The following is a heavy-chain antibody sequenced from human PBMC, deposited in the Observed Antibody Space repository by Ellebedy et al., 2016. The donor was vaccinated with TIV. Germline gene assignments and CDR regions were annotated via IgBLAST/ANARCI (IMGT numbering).Heavy chain of an antibody. CDR2: ISTSSSAK. Sequence: GGSLRLSCAASGFTFSDYNMNRVRQAPGKGPEWVSYISTSSSAKNYADSVKGRFTISRDNAQNSLFLQMNSLRDEDTAVYYCARGITNIASWGYWGQGTLVTVSS. J-gene: IGHJ4*02. D-gene: IGHD2/OR15-2a*01. CDR1: GFTFSDYN. CDR3: ARGITNIASWGY. V-gene: IGHV3-48*02.